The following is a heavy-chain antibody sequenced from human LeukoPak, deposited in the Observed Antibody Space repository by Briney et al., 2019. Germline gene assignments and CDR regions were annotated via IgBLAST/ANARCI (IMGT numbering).Heavy chain of an antibody. V-gene: IGHV4-39*01. CDR1: GGPISSSSYS. Sequence: SETLSLTCTVSGGPISSSSYSWGWIRQPPGKGLEWIGSIYYSGTTYYNPSLKSRVTISVDTSKIQFSLKLSSVAATDTAVYFCARLRFDFWSGYTHPYFDYWGQGTLVTVSS. D-gene: IGHD3-3*01. CDR2: IYYSGTT. J-gene: IGHJ4*02. CDR3: ARLRFDFWSGYTHPYFDY.